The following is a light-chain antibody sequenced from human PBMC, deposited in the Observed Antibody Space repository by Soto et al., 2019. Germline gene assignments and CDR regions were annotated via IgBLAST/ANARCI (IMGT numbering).Light chain of an antibody. CDR2: AAY. Sequence: DIQMTQSPSSLSASIGDRVTITCRASQCISDYLAWYQQKPGKIPKLLIYAAYTLHSGVPSRFSGSGSGTHFTLTISGLQPEDVATYYCQKYDSAPQTFGQGTKVEIK. V-gene: IGKV1-27*01. CDR3: QKYDSAPQT. J-gene: IGKJ1*01. CDR1: QCISDY.